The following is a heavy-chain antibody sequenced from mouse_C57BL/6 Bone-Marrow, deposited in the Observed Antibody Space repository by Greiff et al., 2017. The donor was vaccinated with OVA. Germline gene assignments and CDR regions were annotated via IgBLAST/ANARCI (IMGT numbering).Heavy chain of an antibody. D-gene: IGHD2-3*01. CDR3: ARGDGYYRFAY. Sequence: EVKVEESGGGLVKPGGSLKLSCAASGFTFSSYAMSWVRQTPEKRLECVATISDGGSYTYYPDNVKGRFTISRDNAKNNLYLQMSHLKSEDTAMYYCARGDGYYRFAYWGQGTLVTVSA. J-gene: IGHJ3*01. V-gene: IGHV5-4*03. CDR2: ISDGGSYT. CDR1: GFTFSSYA.